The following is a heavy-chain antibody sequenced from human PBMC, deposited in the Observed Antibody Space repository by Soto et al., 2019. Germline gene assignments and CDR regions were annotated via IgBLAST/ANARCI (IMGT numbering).Heavy chain of an antibody. V-gene: IGHV4-59*01. Sequence: SETLSLTCTVSGGSISSYYWSWIRQPPGKGLEWIGYIYYSGSTNYNPSLKSRVTISVDTSKNQFSLKLSSVTAADTAVYYCARGYCSSTSCPDAFDIWGQGTLVTVSS. CDR1: GGSISSYY. CDR2: IYYSGST. D-gene: IGHD2-2*01. CDR3: ARGYCSSTSCPDAFDI. J-gene: IGHJ3*02.